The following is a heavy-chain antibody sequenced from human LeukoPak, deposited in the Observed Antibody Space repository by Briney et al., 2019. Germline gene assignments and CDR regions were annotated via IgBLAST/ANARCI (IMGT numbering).Heavy chain of an antibody. Sequence: GGSLRLSCAASGFTFSSYAMSWVRQASGKGLEWVSAISGSGGSTYYADSVKGRFTISRDNSKNTLYLQMNSLRAEDTAVYYCAKDRRSGSYQPFDYWGQGTLVTVSS. J-gene: IGHJ4*02. CDR2: ISGSGGST. CDR1: GFTFSSYA. D-gene: IGHD1-26*01. V-gene: IGHV3-23*01. CDR3: AKDRRSGSYQPFDY.